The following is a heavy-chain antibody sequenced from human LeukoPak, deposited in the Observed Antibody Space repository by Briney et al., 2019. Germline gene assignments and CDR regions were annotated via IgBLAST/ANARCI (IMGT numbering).Heavy chain of an antibody. CDR2: INPNSGGT. J-gene: IGHJ6*02. CDR3: AGLEGIVVDYGMDV. D-gene: IGHD2-15*01. Sequence: ASVTVSCTASGYTFTGYYMHWVRQAPGQGLEWMGWINPNSGGTNYAQKFQGRVTMTRDTSISTAYMELSRLRSDDTAVYYCAGLEGIVVDYGMDVWGQGTTVTVSS. V-gene: IGHV1-2*02. CDR1: GYTFTGYY.